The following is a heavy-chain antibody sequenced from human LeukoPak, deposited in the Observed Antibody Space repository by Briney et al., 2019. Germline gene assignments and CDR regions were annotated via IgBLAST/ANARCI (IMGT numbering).Heavy chain of an antibody. CDR1: RGSITSGNYY. Sequence: PSETLSLTCTVSRGSITSGNYYWNWIRQPAGKGLEWVGRIYMRGNTNYNPSLKSRVVISMDTSKNQFSLRLTSVTAADTAVYYCARQLYYDSSSYYFDYWGQGTLVTVSS. D-gene: IGHD3-22*01. CDR2: IYMRGNT. CDR3: ARQLYYDSSSYYFDY. V-gene: IGHV4-61*02. J-gene: IGHJ4*02.